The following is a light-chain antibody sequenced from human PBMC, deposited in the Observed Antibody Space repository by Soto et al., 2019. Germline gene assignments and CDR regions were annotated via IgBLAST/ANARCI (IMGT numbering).Light chain of an antibody. CDR2: DAS. CDR3: LQRSNWPPMIT. V-gene: IGKV3-11*01. Sequence: EIVLTQSPATLSLSPGERATLSCRASQSVSSYLACYQQKPGQAPRLLIYDASNRAPGIPARFSGSGSGTDFTLTISSLEPEDFAVYYCLQRSNWPPMITFGPGTKVDIK. J-gene: IGKJ3*01. CDR1: QSVSSY.